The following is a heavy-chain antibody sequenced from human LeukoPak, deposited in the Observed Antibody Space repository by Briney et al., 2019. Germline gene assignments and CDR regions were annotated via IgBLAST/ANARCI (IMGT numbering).Heavy chain of an antibody. CDR2: MYCSGRT. V-gene: IGHV4-59*08. CDR1: GGSISSYY. J-gene: IGHJ1*01. CDR3: AALVSITIFGVVTEYFQH. Sequence: PSETLCLTCTVSGGSISSYYGSWLRQPPGKGLERIGYMYCSGRTNYHPSLKSRVTISVDTSNHQFSLKHSSLPAADTAVYYCAALVSITIFGVVTEYFQHWGQGTLVTVSS. D-gene: IGHD3-3*01.